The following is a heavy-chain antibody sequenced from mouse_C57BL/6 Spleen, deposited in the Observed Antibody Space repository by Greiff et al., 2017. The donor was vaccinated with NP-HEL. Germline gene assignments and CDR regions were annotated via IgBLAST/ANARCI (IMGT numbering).Heavy chain of an antibody. D-gene: IGHD2-5*01. CDR1: GFTFSDYG. CDR3: ANSNYDYYYAMDY. V-gene: IGHV5-17*01. CDR2: ISSGSSTI. Sequence: EVKVVESGGGLVKPGGSLKLSCAASGFTFSDYGMHWVRQAPEKGLEWVAYISSGSSTIYYADTVKGRFTISRDNAKNTLFLQMTSLRSEDTAMYYCANSNYDYYYAMDYWGQGTSVTVSS. J-gene: IGHJ4*01.